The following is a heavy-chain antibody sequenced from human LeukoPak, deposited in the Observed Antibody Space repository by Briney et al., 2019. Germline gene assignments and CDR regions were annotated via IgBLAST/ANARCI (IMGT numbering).Heavy chain of an antibody. Sequence: SETLSLTCAVYGGSFSGYYWSWIRQPPGKGLEWIGEINHSGSTNYNPSLKSRVTISVDTSKNQFSLKLSSVTAADTAVYYCARVGGYDLDVWGQGTTVTVSS. CDR1: GGSFSGYY. CDR3: ARVGGYDLDV. D-gene: IGHD2-15*01. J-gene: IGHJ6*02. V-gene: IGHV4-34*01. CDR2: INHSGST.